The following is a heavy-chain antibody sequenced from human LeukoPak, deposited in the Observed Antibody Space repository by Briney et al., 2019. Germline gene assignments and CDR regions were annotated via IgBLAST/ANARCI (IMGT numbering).Heavy chain of an antibody. CDR2: ISYDGSNK. J-gene: IGHJ4*02. V-gene: IGHV3-30-3*01. CDR3: ARDGDYGGLKYFDY. D-gene: IGHD4-17*01. Sequence: PGGSLRLSCAASGFTFSSYAMHWVRQAPGKGLEWVAVISYDGSNKYYADSVKGRFTISRDNSKNTLYLQMNSLRAEDTAVYYCARDGDYGGLKYFDYWGQGTLVTVSS. CDR1: GFTFSSYA.